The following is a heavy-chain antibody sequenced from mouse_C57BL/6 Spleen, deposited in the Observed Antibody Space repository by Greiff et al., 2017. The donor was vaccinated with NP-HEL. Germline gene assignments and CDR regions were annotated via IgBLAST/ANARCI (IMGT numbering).Heavy chain of an antibody. Sequence: QVQLQQSGAELVRPGTSVKVSCKASGYAFTNYLIEWVKQRPGQGLEWIGVINPGCGGTNYNEKFKGKATLTADKSSSTAYMQLSSLTSEDSAVYFCARDYGSSFDYWGKGTTLTVSS. CDR2: INPGCGGT. V-gene: IGHV1-54*01. J-gene: IGHJ2*01. CDR3: ARDYGSSFDY. CDR1: GYAFTNYL. D-gene: IGHD1-1*01.